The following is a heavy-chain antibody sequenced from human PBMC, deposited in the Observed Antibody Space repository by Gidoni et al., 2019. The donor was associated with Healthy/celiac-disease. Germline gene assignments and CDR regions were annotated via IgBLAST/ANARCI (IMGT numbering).Heavy chain of an antibody. CDR3: ARGSRRIAAAGIYA. V-gene: IGHV3-48*03. CDR2: ISSSGSTI. J-gene: IGHJ5*02. Sequence: EVQLVESGGGLVQPGGSLSLSCSASGFTSSSYEMNWVRQAPGKGLEWVSYISSSGSTIYYADSVKGRFTISRDNAKNSLYLQMNSLRAEDTAVYYCARGSRRIAAAGIYAWGQGTLVTVSS. D-gene: IGHD6-13*01. CDR1: GFTSSSYE.